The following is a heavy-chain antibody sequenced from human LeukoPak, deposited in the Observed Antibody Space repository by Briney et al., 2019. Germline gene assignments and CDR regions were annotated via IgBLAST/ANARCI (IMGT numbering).Heavy chain of an antibody. CDR2: ISSSSSYI. Sequence: GGSLRLSCAASGFTFSSYSMNWVRQAPGKGLEWVSFISSSSSYIHYADSVKGRFTISRDNAKNSLYLQMNSLRAEDTAVYYCARSDWSGDAFDIWGQGTMVTVSS. J-gene: IGHJ3*02. CDR3: ARSDWSGDAFDI. CDR1: GFTFSSYS. D-gene: IGHD3-3*01. V-gene: IGHV3-21*01.